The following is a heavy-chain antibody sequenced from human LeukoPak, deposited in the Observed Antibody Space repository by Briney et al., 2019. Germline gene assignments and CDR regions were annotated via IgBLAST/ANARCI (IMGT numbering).Heavy chain of an antibody. D-gene: IGHD3-22*01. CDR1: GFTFSSYA. CDR3: AKDLGKAHYYAGSGYPGYGDTFDI. V-gene: IGHV3-23*01. Sequence: PGGSLRLSCASSGFTFSSYAMSWGRQAPGRGLDWVSAINGGGDTTYYADSVKGRFTISRDNSKNTLYLQINSLGAEDTAVYYCAKDLGKAHYYAGSGYPGYGDTFDIWGQGTMVIVSS. J-gene: IGHJ3*02. CDR2: INGGGDTT.